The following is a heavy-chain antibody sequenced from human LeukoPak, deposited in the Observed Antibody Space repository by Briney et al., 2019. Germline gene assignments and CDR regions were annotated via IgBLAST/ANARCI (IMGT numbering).Heavy chain of an antibody. CDR3: AKSVAIYFYYGLDV. Sequence: PGGSLRLSCAASGFNFNNYWMSWLRQAPGKGLEWVSAISGSGGSTYYADSVKGRFTISRDNSKNTLFLQMDSLRAEDTAPYYCAKSVAIYFYYGLDVWGQGTTVTVSS. CDR1: GFNFNNYW. J-gene: IGHJ6*02. CDR2: ISGSGGST. V-gene: IGHV3-23*01. D-gene: IGHD3-3*01.